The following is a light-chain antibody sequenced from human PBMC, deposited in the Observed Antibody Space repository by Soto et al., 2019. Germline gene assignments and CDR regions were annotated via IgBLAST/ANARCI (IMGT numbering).Light chain of an antibody. CDR1: SSDVGGYNY. J-gene: IGLJ2*01. CDR2: DVS. CDR3: CSYAGSWRV. V-gene: IGLV2-11*01. Sequence: QSALTQPRSVSGSPGQSVTISCPGTSSDVGGYNYVSWYQQHPGKAPKLMIYDVSKRPSGVPDRFSGSKSGNTASLTISGLQAEDEADYYCCSYAGSWRVFGGGTKLTVL.